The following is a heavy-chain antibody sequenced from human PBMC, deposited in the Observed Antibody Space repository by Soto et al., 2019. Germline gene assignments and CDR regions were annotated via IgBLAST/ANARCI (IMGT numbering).Heavy chain of an antibody. D-gene: IGHD1-1*01. J-gene: IGHJ2*01. CDR2: IHGGGGAT. CDR1: GFTFSAYA. CDR3: AKFEGHPLEYWYLDF. Sequence: EVQLLESGGGLVQPGGSLRLSCAASGFTFSAYAMGWVRQAPGKGLEWVSTIHGGGGATHYADSVKVRFTISRDDSKNTLYAQMNSLIAEDTAVYYCAKFEGHPLEYWYLDFWGRGTLVTVSS. V-gene: IGHV3-23*01.